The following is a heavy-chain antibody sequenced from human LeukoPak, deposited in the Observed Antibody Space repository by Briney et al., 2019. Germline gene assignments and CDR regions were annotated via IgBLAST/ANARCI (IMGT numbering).Heavy chain of an antibody. Sequence: GGSLRLPCVASGFTLSKYGMKWVRQAAGKGLEYVSGISKSGDITHYVDSVKGRFTISRDNSKNTLYFQMNSLRAEDTALYYCATEGFYYWGPGTLVTVSS. CDR1: GFTLSKYG. V-gene: IGHV3-23*01. J-gene: IGHJ4*02. CDR2: ISKSGDIT. CDR3: ATEGFYY.